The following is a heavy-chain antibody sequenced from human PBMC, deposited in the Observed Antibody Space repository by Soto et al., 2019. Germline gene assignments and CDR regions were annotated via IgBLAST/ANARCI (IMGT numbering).Heavy chain of an antibody. Sequence: PGESLKISCKGSGYSFTSYWIGWVRQMPGKGLEWMGIIYPGDPDTRYSPSFQGQVTISADKSISTAYLQWSSLKASGTAMYYCARHTDYDILTGYYYYYGMDVWGQGTTVTVSS. D-gene: IGHD3-9*01. V-gene: IGHV5-51*01. J-gene: IGHJ6*02. CDR2: IYPGDPDT. CDR3: ARHTDYDILTGYYYYYGMDV. CDR1: GYSFTSYW.